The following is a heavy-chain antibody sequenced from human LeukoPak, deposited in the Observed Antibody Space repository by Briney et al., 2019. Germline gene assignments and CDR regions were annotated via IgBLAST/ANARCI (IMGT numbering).Heavy chain of an antibody. Sequence: SETLSLTCAVSGGSISSSNWWSWVRQPPGKGLEWIGEIYHSGSTNYNPSLKSRVTISVGKSKNQFSLKLSSVTAADTAVYYCARESSPKSLVYWGQGTLVTVSS. CDR2: IYHSGST. CDR3: ARESSPKSLVY. J-gene: IGHJ4*02. CDR1: GGSISSSNW. V-gene: IGHV4-4*02.